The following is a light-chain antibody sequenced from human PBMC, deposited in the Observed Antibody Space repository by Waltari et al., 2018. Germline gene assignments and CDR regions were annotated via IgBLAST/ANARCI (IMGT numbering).Light chain of an antibody. CDR2: QGT. Sequence: QSALTQPASMSASPGQSITISCTATNNDVGTYDLVSWYQQHPGRAPKLLIFQGTKRPSVVSVLFSGSQSADMASLTISGLQPEDEADYYCCSYAGTWLFGGGTKVTVL. J-gene: IGLJ3*02. V-gene: IGLV2-23*01. CDR3: CSYAGTWL. CDR1: NNDVGTYDL.